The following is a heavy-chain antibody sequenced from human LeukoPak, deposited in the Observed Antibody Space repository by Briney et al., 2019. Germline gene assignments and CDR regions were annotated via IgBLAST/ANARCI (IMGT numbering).Heavy chain of an antibody. J-gene: IGHJ4*02. CDR1: GGSISSGGYY. V-gene: IGHV4-31*03. D-gene: IGHD2-15*01. CDR2: IYYSGST. Sequence: SETLSLTCTVSGGSISSGGYYWSWIRQHPGKGLEWIGYIYYSGSTYYNPSLKSRVTISVDTSKNQFSLKLSSVTAADTAVYYCARAPYCSGGSCYLYFFDYWGQGTLVTVSS. CDR3: ARAPYCSGGSCYLYFFDY.